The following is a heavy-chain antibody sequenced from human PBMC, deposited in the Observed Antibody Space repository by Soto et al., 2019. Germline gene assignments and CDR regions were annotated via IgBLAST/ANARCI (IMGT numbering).Heavy chain of an antibody. CDR2: ISHSEGSQ. D-gene: IGHD2-21*02. J-gene: IGHJ6*02. Sequence: GASVKVSCKASGYTFTSYYMHWVRQAPGQGPEWMGIISHSEGSQRYAQQFPGRVTMTRDTSTSTVFMELSSLRFDDTAVYYCARSSAFCGGDCYSSTNPAYYDYGMDVWGQGTTVTVSS. CDR1: GYTFTSYY. V-gene: IGHV1-46*01. CDR3: ARSSAFCGGDCYSSTNPAYYDYGMDV.